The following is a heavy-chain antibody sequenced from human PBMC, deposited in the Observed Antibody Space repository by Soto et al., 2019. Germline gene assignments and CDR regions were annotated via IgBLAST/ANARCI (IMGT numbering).Heavy chain of an antibody. J-gene: IGHJ5*02. CDR2: IYYAGST. V-gene: IGHV4-59*08. CDR3: ARQGYYGSGSYYKFRWFDP. Sequence: PSETLSLTCTVSGGSMISYYWSWIRQPPGRGLEWIGFIYYAGSTKYNPSLNSRVTISVDTSKNQFSLKLSSVTAADTALYYCARQGYYGSGSYYKFRWFDPWGQGTLVTVSS. CDR1: GGSMISYY. D-gene: IGHD3-10*01.